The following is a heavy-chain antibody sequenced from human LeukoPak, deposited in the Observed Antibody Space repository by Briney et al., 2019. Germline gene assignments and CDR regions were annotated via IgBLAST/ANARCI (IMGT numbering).Heavy chain of an antibody. CDR2: ISWDDNTE. J-gene: IGHJ3*02. CDR3: GTGPRRCTGCDGFDI. D-gene: IGHD1-14*01. CDR1: GFTFDDYS. Sequence: GGSLRLSCAASGFTFDDYSMHWVRQVPGKGLEWVSIISWDDNTEYYADSVKGRFTISRDNSKTSLYLQMNSLRTEATVLYYCGTGPRRCTGCDGFDILGQGTMVTVSS. V-gene: IGHV3-43*01.